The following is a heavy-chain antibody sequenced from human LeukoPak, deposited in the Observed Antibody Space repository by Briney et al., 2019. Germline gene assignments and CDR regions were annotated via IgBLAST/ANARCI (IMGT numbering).Heavy chain of an antibody. Sequence: PGGSLRLSCAASGFTFSNYAMHWIRQAPGKGLEWVAVIWYDGSNKYYADSVKGRFTISRDNSKNTLYLQMNSLRAEDTAVYYCARGECSGGSCLSTFDYWGQGTLVTVSS. D-gene: IGHD2-15*01. J-gene: IGHJ4*02. V-gene: IGHV3-33*08. CDR2: IWYDGSNK. CDR3: ARGECSGGSCLSTFDY. CDR1: GFTFSNYA.